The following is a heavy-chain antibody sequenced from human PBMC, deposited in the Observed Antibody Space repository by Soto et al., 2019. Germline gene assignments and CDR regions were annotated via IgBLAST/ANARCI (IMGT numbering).Heavy chain of an antibody. J-gene: IGHJ4*02. CDR2: IYYSGST. CDR1: GGSISSYY. CDR3: ARSFYGNSLFDY. V-gene: IGHV4-59*01. Sequence: PSETLSLTCTVSGGSISSYYWSWIRQPPGKGLEWIGSIYYSGSTNYNPSLKSRVTISVDTSKNQFSLKLSSVTAADTAMYYCARSFYGNSLFDYWGQGTLVTVSS. D-gene: IGHD4-17*01.